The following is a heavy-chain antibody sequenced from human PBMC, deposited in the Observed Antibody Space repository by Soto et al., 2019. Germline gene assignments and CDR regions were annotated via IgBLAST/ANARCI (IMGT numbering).Heavy chain of an antibody. J-gene: IGHJ3*01. D-gene: IGHD3-3*01. Sequence: EAQLVESGGGLVKPGGSLRLACAASGFTFSTYTLNWVRQAPGKGLEWVSSISTSGDSTYYEDSLRGRFTISRGNARASLYLPMDSLRVEDTAMYYCTRDGEPLWGQGTMVTVSS. CDR1: GFTFSTYT. V-gene: IGHV3-21*01. CDR3: TRDGEPL. CDR2: ISTSGDST.